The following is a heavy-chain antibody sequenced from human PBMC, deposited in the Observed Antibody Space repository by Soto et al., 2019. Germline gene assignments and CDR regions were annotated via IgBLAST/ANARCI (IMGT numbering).Heavy chain of an antibody. CDR3: AKDLTHSSGSLDY. D-gene: IGHD3-22*01. J-gene: IGHJ4*02. Sequence: SVKVSCKASGGTFSSYAISWVRQAPGQGLEWMGGIIPIFGTANYAQKFQGRVTITADESTSTAYMELNSLRAEDTAVYYCAKDLTHSSGSLDYWGQGTLVTVSS. V-gene: IGHV1-69*13. CDR1: GGTFSSYA. CDR2: IIPIFGTA.